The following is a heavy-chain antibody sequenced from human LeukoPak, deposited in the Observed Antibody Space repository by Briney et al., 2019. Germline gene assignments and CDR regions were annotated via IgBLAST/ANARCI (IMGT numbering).Heavy chain of an antibody. CDR1: GFTFSSYD. Sequence: GGSLRLSCAASGFTFSSYDMHWVRQATGKGLEWVSAIGTAGDTYYPGSVKGRFTTSRENAKNSLYLQMNSLRAGDTAVYYCAREVRGYCSSTSCYGKSYNWFDPWGQGTLVTVSS. CDR3: AREVRGYCSSTSCYGKSYNWFDP. V-gene: IGHV3-13*01. CDR2: IGTAGDT. D-gene: IGHD2-2*03. J-gene: IGHJ5*02.